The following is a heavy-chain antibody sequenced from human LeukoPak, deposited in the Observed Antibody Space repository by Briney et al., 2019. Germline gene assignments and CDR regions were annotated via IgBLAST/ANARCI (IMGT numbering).Heavy chain of an antibody. CDR2: IYYSGST. CDR1: GGSISSGGYY. CDR3: ARGTMVRGVIISPFDY. Sequence: SETLSLTCTVSGGSISSGGYYWSWIRQHPGKGLEWIGYIYYSGSTYHNPSLKSRVTISVDTSKNQFSLKLSSVTAADTAVYYCARGTMVRGVIISPFDYWGQGTLVTVSS. D-gene: IGHD3-10*01. J-gene: IGHJ4*02. V-gene: IGHV4-31*03.